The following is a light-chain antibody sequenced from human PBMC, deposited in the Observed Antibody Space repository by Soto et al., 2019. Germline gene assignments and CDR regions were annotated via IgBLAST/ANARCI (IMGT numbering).Light chain of an antibody. CDR3: QAWDSSNASV. V-gene: IGLV3-1*01. CDR1: KLGDKY. Sequence: SYELTQPPSVSVSPGQTASITCSGDKLGDKYACWYQQKPGQSPVLVIYQDSKRPSGIPERFSGSNSGNTATLTISGTQAMDEADYYCQAWDSSNASVFGTGTKLTVL. CDR2: QDS. J-gene: IGLJ1*01.